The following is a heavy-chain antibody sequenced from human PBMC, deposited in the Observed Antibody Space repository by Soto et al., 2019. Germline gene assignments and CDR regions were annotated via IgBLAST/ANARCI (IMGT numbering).Heavy chain of an antibody. CDR1: GGSISGYY. V-gene: IGHV4-59*01. CDR3: ARVGVAGTTWYSDL. D-gene: IGHD6-19*01. Sequence: QVQLQESGPGLVKPSETLSLTCTVSGGSISGYYWSWIRQPPGKGLEWIGYIYYSGSTNYNPSLKGRVTISVDTSKNQLSLKLSSVTAADTAVYYCARVGVAGTTWYSDLWGRGTLVTVSS. CDR2: IYYSGST. J-gene: IGHJ2*01.